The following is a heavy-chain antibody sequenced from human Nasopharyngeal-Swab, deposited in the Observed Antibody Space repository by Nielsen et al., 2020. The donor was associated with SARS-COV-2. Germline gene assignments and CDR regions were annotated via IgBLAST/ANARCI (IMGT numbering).Heavy chain of an antibody. CDR1: GFTFDDYA. CDR2: ISYDGSNK. D-gene: IGHD6-13*01. V-gene: IGHV3-30*18. J-gene: IGHJ4*02. CDR3: AKGVERAAEDY. Sequence: GESLKISCAASGFTFDDYAMHWVRQAPGKGLEWVAVISYDGSNKYYADSVKGRFTISRDNSKNTLYLQMNSLRAEDTAVYYCAKGVERAAEDYWGQGTLVTVSS.